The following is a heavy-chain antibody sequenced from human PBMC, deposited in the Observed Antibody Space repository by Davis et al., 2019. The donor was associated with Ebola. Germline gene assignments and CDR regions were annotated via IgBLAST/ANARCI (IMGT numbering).Heavy chain of an antibody. CDR1: GFTFSSYW. CDR2: INSGGGLT. J-gene: IGHJ3*02. Sequence: GESLKISCAASGFTFSSYWMHWVRQAPGKGLVWVSRINSGGGLTTYADSVKGRFTISRDNAKNSLYLQMNSLRAEDTAVYYCARTLAYCGGDCYHDAFDIWGQGTMVTVSS. D-gene: IGHD2-21*02. CDR3: ARTLAYCGGDCYHDAFDI. V-gene: IGHV3-74*03.